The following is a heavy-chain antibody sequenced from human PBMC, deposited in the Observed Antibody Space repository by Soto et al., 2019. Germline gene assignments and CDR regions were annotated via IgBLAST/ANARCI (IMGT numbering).Heavy chain of an antibody. CDR1: GGSISSYY. J-gene: IGHJ3*02. CDR3: ASDPAITYYYDSSGYYYDDAFDI. V-gene: IGHV4-59*01. Sequence: QVQLQESGPGLVKPSETLSLTCTVSGGSISSYYWSWIRQPPGKGLEWIGYIYYSGSTNYDPSLKTRVTISVGPAQNQFSLKLSSVTAADTAVYYCASDPAITYYYDSSGYYYDDAFDIWGQGTMVTVSS. CDR2: IYYSGST. D-gene: IGHD3-22*01.